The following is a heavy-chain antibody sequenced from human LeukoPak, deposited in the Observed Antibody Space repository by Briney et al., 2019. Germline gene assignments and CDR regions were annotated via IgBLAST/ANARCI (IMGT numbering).Heavy chain of an antibody. CDR2: INPNSGGT. CDR3: ARSLPAYYYDSSGYFP. CDR1: GYTFTGYY. Sequence: ASVKVSCKASGYTFTGYYMHWVRQAPGQGLEWMGWINPNSGGTDYAQKFQGRVTMTRDTSISTAYMELSRLRSDDTAVYCCARSLPAYYYDSSGYFPWGQGTLVTVSS. V-gene: IGHV1-2*02. D-gene: IGHD3-22*01. J-gene: IGHJ5*02.